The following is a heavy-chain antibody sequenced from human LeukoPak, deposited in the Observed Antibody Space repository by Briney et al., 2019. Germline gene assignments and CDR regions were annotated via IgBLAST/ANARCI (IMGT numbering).Heavy chain of an antibody. V-gene: IGHV3-23*01. D-gene: IGHD7-27*01. CDR3: AKDDVPSNWGTLGLFDY. J-gene: IGHJ4*02. Sequence: GGSLRLSCAASGFTFSSYAMNWVRQAPGKGLEWVSAISGSGGSTYYADSVKGRFTISRDNSRNTVYLQMNSLTAEDTAVYYCAKDDVPSNWGTLGLFDYWGQGTLVTVSS. CDR2: ISGSGGST. CDR1: GFTFSSYA.